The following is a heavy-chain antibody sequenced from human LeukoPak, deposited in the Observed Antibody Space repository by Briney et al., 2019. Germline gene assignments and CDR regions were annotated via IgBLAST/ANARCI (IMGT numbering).Heavy chain of an antibody. CDR2: TRSEAYSFAT. CDR3: AGGGWLDP. V-gene: IGHV3-73*01. J-gene: IGHJ5*02. Sequence: GSTRSEAYSFATAYTASVQGRFTISRDDSKNTIYLQMDGLKMDDTAVHYCAGGGWLDPWGQGTRVTVSS.